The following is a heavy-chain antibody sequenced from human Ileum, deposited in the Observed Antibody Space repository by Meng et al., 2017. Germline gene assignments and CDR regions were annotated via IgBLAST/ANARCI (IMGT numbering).Heavy chain of an antibody. V-gene: IGHV4-34*01. CDR2: IDQSGTT. D-gene: IGHD3-10*01. CDR3: ARGGSRRANYFDY. J-gene: IGHJ4*02. Sequence: SETLSLTCVYGGSFSGYYCGWIRQPPGKGLEWFGEIDQSGTTNYNPSLKSRGTISLDTSKNQLSLNLNSVTAADTAVYYCARGGSRRANYFDYWGQGMLVTVSS. CDR1: GGSFSGYY.